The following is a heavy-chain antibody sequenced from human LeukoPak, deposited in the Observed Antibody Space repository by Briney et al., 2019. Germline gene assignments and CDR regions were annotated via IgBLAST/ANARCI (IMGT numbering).Heavy chain of an antibody. J-gene: IGHJ5*02. Sequence: ASLKLSCTASGFTFTTYDMHWVRQAPGQGLEWMSIINPNGSSTNYAHKFHGRVTITIDTYNSTVSLYLQSKRSEDKAIDYYSRDKSSTNWLDAWGQGTLVTVSS. CDR3: SRDKSSTNWLDA. D-gene: IGHD3-10*01. V-gene: IGHV1-46*01. CDR2: INPNGSST. CDR1: GFTFTTYD.